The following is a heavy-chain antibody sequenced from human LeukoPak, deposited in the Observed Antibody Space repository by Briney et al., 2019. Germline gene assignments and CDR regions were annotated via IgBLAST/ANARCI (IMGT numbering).Heavy chain of an antibody. Sequence: GGSLRLSCAASGFTFDDYGMSWVRQAPGKGLEWVSGINWNGGSTGYADSVKGRFTISRDNAKNSLYLQMNSLRAEDTALYYCARDQPTYYYDSSGYYYGFVGAEFWDQGTMVTVSS. D-gene: IGHD3-22*01. CDR1: GFTFDDYG. CDR2: INWNGGST. V-gene: IGHV3-20*04. J-gene: IGHJ3*01. CDR3: ARDQPTYYYDSSGYYYGFVGAEF.